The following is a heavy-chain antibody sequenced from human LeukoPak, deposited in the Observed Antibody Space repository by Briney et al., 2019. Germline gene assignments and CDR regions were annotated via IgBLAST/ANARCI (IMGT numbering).Heavy chain of an antibody. CDR2: ISYDGSNE. CDR1: GFTFSYYA. D-gene: IGHD3-10*01. J-gene: IGHJ4*02. CDR3: ARPIDNGAGSYYFDY. V-gene: IGHV3-30-3*01. Sequence: GGSLRLSCAASGFTFSYYAMHWVRQAPGKGLEWVAVISYDGSNEYYADSVKGRFTISRDNSKNTLSLEMNALRPEDTAVYYCARPIDNGAGSYYFDYWGQGTLVTVSS.